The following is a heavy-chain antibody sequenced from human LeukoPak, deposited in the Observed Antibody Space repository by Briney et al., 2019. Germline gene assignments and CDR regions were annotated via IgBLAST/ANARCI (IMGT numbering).Heavy chain of an antibody. CDR2: ISYDGSNK. V-gene: IGHV3-30*04. D-gene: IGHD6-19*01. CDR1: GFTFSSYA. J-gene: IGHJ4*02. Sequence: GGSLRLSCAVSGFTFSSYAMHWVRQAPGKGLEWVAVISYDGSNKYYADSVKGRFTISRDNSKNTLYLQMNSLRAEDTAVYYCARDSGYSSGWYSYFDYWGQGTLVTVSS. CDR3: ARDSGYSSGWYSYFDY.